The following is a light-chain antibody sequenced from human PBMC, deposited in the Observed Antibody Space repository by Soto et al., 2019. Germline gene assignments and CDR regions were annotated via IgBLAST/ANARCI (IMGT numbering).Light chain of an antibody. CDR2: GAS. CDR1: QKISSSD. Sequence: ILLTQSPGTLSLSPGARATLSCTASQKISSSDLAWYLQKPSKAPRLLIYGASTRPTGIPSRFSGSGSGREFTLTISRLQPEDYATYYCHQDGYYFWAFGQGTKVDIK. CDR3: HQDGYYFWA. J-gene: IGKJ1*01. V-gene: IGKV3-20*01.